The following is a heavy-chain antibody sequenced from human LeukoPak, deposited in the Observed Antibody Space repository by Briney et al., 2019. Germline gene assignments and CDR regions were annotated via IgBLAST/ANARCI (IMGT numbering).Heavy chain of an antibody. D-gene: IGHD3-22*01. CDR1: GLIFGDCW. CDR3: ARDRRLHYYDSSGPLGYDYHSLDV. CDR2: IKQDGSER. V-gene: IGHV3-7*01. Sequence: SGGSLRLSCVVSGLIFGDCWMTWVRQAPGQGLEWVASIKQDGSERYYVDSVKGRFTISRDNAKNSAYLQMNSLRADDTAVYYCARDRRLHYYDSSGPLGYDYHSLDVWGQGTTVIVS. J-gene: IGHJ6*02.